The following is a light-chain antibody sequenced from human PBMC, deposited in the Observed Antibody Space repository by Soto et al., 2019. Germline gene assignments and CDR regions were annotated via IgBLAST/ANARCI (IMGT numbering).Light chain of an antibody. V-gene: IGLV2-8*01. Sequence: QSALTQPPSASGSPGQSVTISCTGASSDVGGYKSVSWYQQHPGKAPKLILSEVNSGVPGRFSGSKSGNTASLTVSGLQAXXXXXXXXXXXXXXXXWVFGGGTQL. CDR1: SSDVGGYKS. CDR3: XXXXXXXXWV. J-gene: IGLJ3*02. CDR2: EV.